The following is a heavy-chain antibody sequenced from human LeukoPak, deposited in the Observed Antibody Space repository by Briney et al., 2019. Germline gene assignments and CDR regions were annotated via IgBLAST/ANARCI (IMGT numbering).Heavy chain of an antibody. D-gene: IGHD3-22*01. J-gene: IGHJ3*02. Sequence: GGSLRLSCAASGFTFSSYWMSWVRQAPGKGLEWVANIKQDGSEKYYVDSVKGRFTISRDNAKNSLYLQMNSLRAEDTAVYYCARELSSKRITIIVVRSGPGDAFDIWGQGTMVTVSS. CDR1: GFTFSSYW. CDR2: IKQDGSEK. CDR3: ARELSSKRITIIVVRSGPGDAFDI. V-gene: IGHV3-7*01.